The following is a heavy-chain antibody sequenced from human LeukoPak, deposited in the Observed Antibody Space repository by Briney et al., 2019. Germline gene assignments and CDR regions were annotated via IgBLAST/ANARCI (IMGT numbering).Heavy chain of an antibody. V-gene: IGHV3-30*18. D-gene: IGHD3-10*01. CDR2: ISYDGSNK. Sequence: QAGGSLRLSCAASGFTFSTFGMHWVRQAPGKGLEWVAVISYDGSNKYYADSVRGRFTISRDNSKNTLHLQMNSLRAEDTAVYYCAKGEFQGYWGQGTLVTVSS. CDR3: AKGEFQGY. CDR1: GFTFSTFG. J-gene: IGHJ4*02.